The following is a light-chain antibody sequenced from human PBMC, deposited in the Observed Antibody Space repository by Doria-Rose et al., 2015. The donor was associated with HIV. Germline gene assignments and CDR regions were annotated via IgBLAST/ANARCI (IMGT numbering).Light chain of an antibody. V-gene: IGKV1-39*01. CDR2: AAS. Sequence: QSPSSLSASIGDRVAITCRASQTVSTYLNWFQQEPGKAPKLLIYAASRLQSGVPSRFSGSGSGTDFTLTISGLQPGDFATYYCQQTYSSPPWTFGQGTKVEMK. CDR1: QTVSTY. CDR3: QQTYSSPPWT. J-gene: IGKJ1*01.